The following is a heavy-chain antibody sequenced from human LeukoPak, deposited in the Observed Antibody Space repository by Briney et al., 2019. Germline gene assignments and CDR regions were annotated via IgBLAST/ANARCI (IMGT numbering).Heavy chain of an antibody. CDR1: GYTFTSYD. D-gene: IGHD2-8*01. J-gene: IGHJ4*02. CDR3: VLLTDYNCTNGVCQPDYFDY. Sequence: GASVKVSCKASGYTFTSYDINWVRQATGQGLEWMGWMNPNSGNTGYAQKFQGRVTITRNTSISTAYMELSSLRSEDTAVYYCVLLTDYNCTNGVCQPDYFDYWGQGTLVTVSS. V-gene: IGHV1-8*03. CDR2: MNPNSGNT.